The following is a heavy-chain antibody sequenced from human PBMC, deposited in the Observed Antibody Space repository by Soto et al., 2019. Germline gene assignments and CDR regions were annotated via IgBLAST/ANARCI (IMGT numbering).Heavy chain of an antibody. J-gene: IGHJ6*02. D-gene: IGHD6-13*01. V-gene: IGHV3-33*01. CDR2: IWYDGSNK. Sequence: GGSLRLSCAASGFTFSSYGMHWVRQAPGKGLEWVAVIWYDGSNKYYADSVKGRFTISRDNSKNTLYLQMNSLRAEDTAVYYCARVPREGYSSSPGYYYGMDVWGQGTTVTVSS. CDR3: ARVPREGYSSSPGYYYGMDV. CDR1: GFTFSSYG.